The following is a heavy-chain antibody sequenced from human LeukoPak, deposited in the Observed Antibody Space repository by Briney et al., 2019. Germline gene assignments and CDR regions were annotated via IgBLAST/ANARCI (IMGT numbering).Heavy chain of an antibody. J-gene: IGHJ4*02. CDR2: ISYDGSNK. D-gene: IGHD1-1*01. CDR1: GFTFSSYG. Sequence: GRSLRLSCAASGFTFSSYGMHWVRQAPGKGLEWVAVISYDGSNKYYADSVKGRFTIPRDNSKNTLYLQMNSLRAEDTAVYYCAKDRKGTLDYWGQGTLVTVSS. CDR3: AKDRKGTLDY. V-gene: IGHV3-30*18.